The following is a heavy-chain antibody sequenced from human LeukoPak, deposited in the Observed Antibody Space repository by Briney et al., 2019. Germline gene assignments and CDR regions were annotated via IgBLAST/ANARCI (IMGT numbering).Heavy chain of an antibody. J-gene: IGHJ4*02. CDR2: IIPILGIA. D-gene: IGHD2-21*02. V-gene: IGHV1-69*04. CDR3: ARVYCGGDCSPHFDY. Sequence: SVKVSCKASRGTFSSYAISWVRQAPGQGLEWMGRIIPILGIANYAQKFQGRVTITADKSTSTAYMELSSLRSEDTAVYYCARVYCGGDCSPHFDYWGQGTLVTVSS. CDR1: RGTFSSYA.